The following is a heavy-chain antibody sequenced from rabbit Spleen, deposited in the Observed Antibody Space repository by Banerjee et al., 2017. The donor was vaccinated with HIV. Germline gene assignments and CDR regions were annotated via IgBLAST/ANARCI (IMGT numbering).Heavy chain of an antibody. Sequence: QLEESGGDLVKPEGSLTLTCTASGFSFNSYGVSWVRQAPGKGLEWIGYIDPIFGTTTYASWVNDRFTISSHNAQSTLYLQLNSLTAADTATYFCVRDTWHFNLWGPGTLVTVS. CDR2: IDPIFGTT. V-gene: IGHV1S7*01. CDR3: VRDTWHFNL. D-gene: IGHD3-1*01. CDR1: GFSFNSYG. J-gene: IGHJ4*01.